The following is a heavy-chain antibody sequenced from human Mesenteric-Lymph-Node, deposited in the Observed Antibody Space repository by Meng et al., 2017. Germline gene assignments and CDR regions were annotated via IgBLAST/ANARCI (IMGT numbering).Heavy chain of an antibody. J-gene: IGHJ4*02. CDR2: INSDGTIT. Sequence: VQLGVSGGGVCQPGRSLRLAGAASGFTFSTYWMHWVRQAPGKGLVWVSRINSDGTITTYADSVKGRFVISRDNAKNTLYLQMNTLRAEDTAAYYCAAAMGSFWGQGALVTVSS. CDR3: AAAMGSF. D-gene: IGHD5-18*01. CDR1: GFTFSTYW. V-gene: IGHV3-74*02.